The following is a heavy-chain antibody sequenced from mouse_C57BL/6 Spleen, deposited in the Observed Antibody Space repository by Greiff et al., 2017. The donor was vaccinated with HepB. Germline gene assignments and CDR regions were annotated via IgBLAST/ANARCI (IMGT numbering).Heavy chain of an antibody. D-gene: IGHD4-1*01. CDR3: ARGGDWDWYFDV. CDR2: IDPSDSET. Sequence: QVQLQQSGAELVRPGSSVKLSCKASGYTFTSYWMHWVKQRPIQGLEWIGNIDPSDSETHYNQKFKDKATLTVDKSSSTAYMQLSSLTSEDSAVYYWARGGDWDWYFDVWGTGTTVTVSS. CDR1: GYTFTSYW. V-gene: IGHV1-52*01. J-gene: IGHJ1*03.